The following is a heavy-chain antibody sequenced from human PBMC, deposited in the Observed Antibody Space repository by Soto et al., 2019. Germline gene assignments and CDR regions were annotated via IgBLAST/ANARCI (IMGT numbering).Heavy chain of an antibody. J-gene: IGHJ4*02. CDR2: IIPILGIA. CDR3: AREIYEYSNPFY. CDR1: GVTFSSYT. Sequence: AASVKVFCKASGVTFSSYTISWVRQAPGQGLEWMGRIIPILGIANYAQKFQGRVTITADKSTSTAYMELSSLRSEDTAVYYCAREIYEYSNPFYWGQGTLVTVSS. D-gene: IGHD4-4*01. V-gene: IGHV1-69*04.